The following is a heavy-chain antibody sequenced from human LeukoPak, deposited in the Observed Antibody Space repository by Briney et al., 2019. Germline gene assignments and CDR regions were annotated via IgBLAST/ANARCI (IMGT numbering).Heavy chain of an antibody. CDR3: AREIAVAGTSVDFDY. J-gene: IGHJ4*02. D-gene: IGHD6-19*01. Sequence: EASVKVSCKASVYSFTDYGISWVRPAPGQGLEWVGWISAYNGNTNYAQKLQGRLTLTTDTSTTAAYMELRSLRSDDTAVYYCAREIAVAGTSVDFDYWGQGTLVTVSS. CDR2: ISAYNGNT. V-gene: IGHV1-18*01. CDR1: VYSFTDYG.